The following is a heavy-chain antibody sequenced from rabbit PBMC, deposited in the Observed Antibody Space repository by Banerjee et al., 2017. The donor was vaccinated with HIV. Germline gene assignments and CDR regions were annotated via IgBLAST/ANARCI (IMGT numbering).Heavy chain of an antibody. J-gene: IGHJ4*01. V-gene: IGHV1S40*01. CDR1: GFSFSSSYY. CDR2: IYTGSGST. D-gene: IGHD6-1*01. CDR3: ARSRDVGWAGYGYDSNL. Sequence: QSLEESGGDLVKPGASLTLTCTASGFSFSSSYYMCWVRQAPGKGLEWIGCIYTGSGSTWYASWVNGRFTISKTSSTTMTLQMTSLTAADTATYFCARSRDVGWAGYGYDSNLWGPGTLVTVS.